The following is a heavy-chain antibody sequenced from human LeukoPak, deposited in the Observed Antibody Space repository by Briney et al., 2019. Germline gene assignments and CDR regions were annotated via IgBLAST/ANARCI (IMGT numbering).Heavy chain of an antibody. V-gene: IGHV4-34*01. Sequence: PSETLSLTCAVSGGSLSDYYWSWIRQPPGKGLEWIGEINHSGITNYNTSLKSRVTISIATSKSQFSLKLSSVTAADTAVYYCATPGGSGNAFDHWGQGTLVTVSS. CDR3: ATPGGSGNAFDH. CDR1: GGSLSDYY. CDR2: INHSGIT. D-gene: IGHD3-10*01. J-gene: IGHJ4*02.